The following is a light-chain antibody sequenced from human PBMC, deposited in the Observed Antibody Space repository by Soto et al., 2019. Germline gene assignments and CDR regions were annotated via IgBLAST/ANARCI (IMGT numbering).Light chain of an antibody. Sequence: EIVFTQSPSTLSLSPGERATLSCRASQNVSRFLAWYQRRPGQAPRLLIYDASNRASGIPARFSGSGSGTDFTLTISSLEPEDFAVYYCQQRSNWPPLTFGGGTKVDIK. CDR2: DAS. CDR3: QQRSNWPPLT. J-gene: IGKJ4*01. CDR1: QNVSRF. V-gene: IGKV3-11*01.